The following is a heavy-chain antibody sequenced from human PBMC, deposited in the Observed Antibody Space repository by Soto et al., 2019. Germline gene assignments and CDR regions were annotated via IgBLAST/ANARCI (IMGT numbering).Heavy chain of an antibody. D-gene: IGHD2-2*01. V-gene: IGHV1-69*06. CDR2: IIPIFGTA. Sequence: QVQLVQSGAEVKKPGSSVKVSCKASGGTFSSYAISWVRQAPGQGLEWMGGIIPIFGTANYAQKFQGRVTITADKSTSTAYMELGSLRSEDTAVYYCARVQGDCSSNSCYFYYYYDMDVWGQGTTVTVSS. J-gene: IGHJ6*02. CDR1: GGTFSSYA. CDR3: ARVQGDCSSNSCYFYYYYDMDV.